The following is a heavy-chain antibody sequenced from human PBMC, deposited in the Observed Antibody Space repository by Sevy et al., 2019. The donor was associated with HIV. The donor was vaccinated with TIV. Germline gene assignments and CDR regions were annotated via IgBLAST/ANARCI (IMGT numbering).Heavy chain of an antibody. CDR1: GYTFTNYD. V-gene: IGHV1-8*01. CDR3: ARGPNSGRDRDYYYYYGMDV. D-gene: IGHD1-26*01. Sequence: ASVKVSCKASGYTFTNYDINWVRQATGQGLEWMGWMSPNSGKTGYAQKFQGRVTMTRNTSISTAYMELSSLGSEDTAVYYCARGPNSGRDRDYYYYYGMDVWGQGTAVTVSS. J-gene: IGHJ6*02. CDR2: MSPNSGKT.